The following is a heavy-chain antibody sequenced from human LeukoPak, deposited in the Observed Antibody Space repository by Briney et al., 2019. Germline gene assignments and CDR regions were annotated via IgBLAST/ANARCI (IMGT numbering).Heavy chain of an antibody. CDR3: ARGLGSEGWFDP. Sequence: SVKVSCKASGGTFSSSGISWVRQAPGQGLEWMGGIIPMIGTPNYAQKFQGRVTITADESTSTAYMELSSLRSEDTAVYYCARGLGSEGWFDPWGQGTLVTVSS. CDR1: GGTFSSSG. J-gene: IGHJ5*02. V-gene: IGHV1-69*13. CDR2: IIPMIGTP. D-gene: IGHD3-16*01.